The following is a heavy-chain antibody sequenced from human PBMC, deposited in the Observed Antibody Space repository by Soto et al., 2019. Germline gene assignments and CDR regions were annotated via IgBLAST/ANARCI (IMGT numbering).Heavy chain of an antibody. CDR2: SRNKPSSYTT. Sequence: EVQLVQSGGGLVQPGGSLRLSCAVYGFTFSDYYMDWVRQAPGKGLEWLARSRNKPSSYTTEYAASVQGRFTISRDGSRNSLYLQMNSLRSEDTAVYYCTRVSKTTRDFEYWGQGALVTVSS. V-gene: IGHV3-72*01. CDR1: GFTFSDYY. J-gene: IGHJ4*02. CDR3: TRVSKTTRDFEY. D-gene: IGHD1-26*01.